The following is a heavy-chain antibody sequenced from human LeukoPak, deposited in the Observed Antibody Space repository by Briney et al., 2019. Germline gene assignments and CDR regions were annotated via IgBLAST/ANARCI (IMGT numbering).Heavy chain of an antibody. D-gene: IGHD1-20*01. CDR2: LYTGGST. J-gene: IGHJ6*02. CDR3: ARGVTGTTGVSHYGVDV. Sequence: PGGSLRLSCAASGFTFSSYAMSWVRQAPGKGLEWVSILYTGGSTYYADSVKGRFTISRHNSKNTLYLQMNSLRAEDSAVYYCARGVTGTTGVSHYGVDVWGQGTTVTVSS. V-gene: IGHV3-53*04. CDR1: GFTFSSYA.